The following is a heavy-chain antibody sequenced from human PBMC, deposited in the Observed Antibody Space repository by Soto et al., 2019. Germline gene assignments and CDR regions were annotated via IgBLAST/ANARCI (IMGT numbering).Heavy chain of an antibody. Sequence: GGSLRLSCAASGFTFSSYAMSWVRQAPGKGLEWVSAISGSGGSTYYADSVKGRFTISRDNSKNTLYLQMNSLRAEDTAVYYCAKDLGIVPADMSAFDIWGQGTMVTVSS. V-gene: IGHV3-23*01. CDR3: AKDLGIVPADMSAFDI. J-gene: IGHJ3*02. CDR2: ISGSGGST. D-gene: IGHD2-2*01. CDR1: GFTFSSYA.